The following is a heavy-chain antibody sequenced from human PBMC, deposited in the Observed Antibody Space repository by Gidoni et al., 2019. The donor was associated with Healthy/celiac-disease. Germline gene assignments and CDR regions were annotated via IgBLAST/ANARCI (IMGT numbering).Heavy chain of an antibody. D-gene: IGHD5-12*01. V-gene: IGHV4-34*01. Sequence: QQQQQPCRARLMPPAKPLSLTSAVDGSSCSGYYWGWIRQPPGKGLEWIGEINHSGSTNYNPSLKSRVTISVDTSKNQFSLKLSSVTAADTAVYYCARGPRIEATTAGYYFDYWGQGTLVTVSS. CDR3: ARGPRIEATTAGYYFDY. J-gene: IGHJ4*02. CDR1: GSSCSGYY. CDR2: INHSGST.